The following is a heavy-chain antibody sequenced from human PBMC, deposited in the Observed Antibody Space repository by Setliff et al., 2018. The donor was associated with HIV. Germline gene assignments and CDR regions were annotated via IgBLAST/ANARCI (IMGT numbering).Heavy chain of an antibody. J-gene: IGHJ4*02. CDR2: IRQDGTDK. D-gene: IGHD2-2*01. Sequence: LSLSCAASGFTFSTFWMGWVRQAPGKGREWVAKIRQDGTDKYYVDSVKGRFTISRDNAKNTLYLQMNSLRAEDTAVYYCARDQQIGSSTSCYDYWGQGTLVTVSS. CDR1: GFTFSTFW. V-gene: IGHV3-7*01. CDR3: ARDQQIGSSTSCYDY.